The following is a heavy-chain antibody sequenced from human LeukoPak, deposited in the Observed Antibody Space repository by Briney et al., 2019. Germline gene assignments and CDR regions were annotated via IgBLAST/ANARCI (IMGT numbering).Heavy chain of an antibody. V-gene: IGHV1-69*06. CDR3: ASSHDYGDYVRWFDP. CDR1: GGTFSSYA. J-gene: IGHJ5*02. CDR2: IIPIFGTA. D-gene: IGHD4-17*01. Sequence: ASVNVSCKASGGTFSSYAISWVRQAPGQGLEWMGGIIPIFGTANYAQKFQGRVTITADKSTSTAYMELSSLRSEDTAVYYCASSHDYGDYVRWFDPWGQGTLVTVSS.